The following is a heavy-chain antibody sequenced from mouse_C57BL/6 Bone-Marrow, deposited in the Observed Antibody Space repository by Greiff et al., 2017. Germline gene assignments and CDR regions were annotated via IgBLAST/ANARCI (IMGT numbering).Heavy chain of an antibody. V-gene: IGHV14-4*01. CDR2: IDPENGDT. CDR1: GFNIKDDY. D-gene: IGHD1-1*02. J-gene: IGHJ4*01. CDR3: TSYYDYAMDY. Sequence: EVHLVESGAELVRPGASVKLSCTASGFNIKDDYMHWVKQRPEQGLEWIGWIDPENGDTEYASKFQGKATITADTSSNTAYLQLSSLTSEDTAVYYCTSYYDYAMDYWGQGTSVTVSS.